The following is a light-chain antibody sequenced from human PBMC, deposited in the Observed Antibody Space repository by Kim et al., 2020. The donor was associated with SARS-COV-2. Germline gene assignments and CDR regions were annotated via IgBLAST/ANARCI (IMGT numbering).Light chain of an antibody. CDR1: QSISSH. V-gene: IGKV1-39*01. CDR3: QQSYITPFT. J-gene: IGKJ3*01. Sequence: DIQTTQSPSSLSASVGDRVTITCRTSQSISSHLNWYHQKPGRAPKLLIYAASTLQGGVPSRFSGSGSETDFTLTISSLQPEDFATYFCQQSYITPFTFGPGTKVDIK. CDR2: AAS.